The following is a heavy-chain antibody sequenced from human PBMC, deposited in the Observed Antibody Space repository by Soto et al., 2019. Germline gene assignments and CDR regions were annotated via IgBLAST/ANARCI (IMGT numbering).Heavy chain of an antibody. D-gene: IGHD3-10*01. V-gene: IGHV5-51*01. J-gene: IGHJ6*02. CDR2: ILPGDSES. Sequence: VESLKISCKGSGYSFTSYWIAWVRQMPGKGLEWMGVILPGDSESRYSPSFQGQVTFSVDKSTSTAYLQWSSLKASDTAMYYCARIQVSYWPYHHYGTADCGQAIIVTVFS. CDR1: GYSFTSYW. CDR3: ARIQVSYWPYHHYGTAD.